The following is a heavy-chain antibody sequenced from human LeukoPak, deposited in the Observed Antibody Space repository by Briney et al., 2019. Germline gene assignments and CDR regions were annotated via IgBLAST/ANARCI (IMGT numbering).Heavy chain of an antibody. Sequence: SETLSLTCTVSGGSISSGGYYWSWIRQPPGKGLEWIGYIYYSGSTYYNPSLKSRVTISVDTSKNQFSLKLSSVTAADTAVYYCATVEYCSSTSCYSSAARGFDYWGQGTLVTVSS. J-gene: IGHJ4*02. D-gene: IGHD2-2*01. V-gene: IGHV4-31*03. CDR3: ATVEYCSSTSCYSSAARGFDY. CDR1: GGSISSGGYY. CDR2: IYYSGST.